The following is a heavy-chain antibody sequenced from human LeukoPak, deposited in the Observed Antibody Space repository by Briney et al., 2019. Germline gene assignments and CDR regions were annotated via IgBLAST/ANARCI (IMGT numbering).Heavy chain of an antibody. CDR3: AKTPYCSSTSCYGGILTGAQY. Sequence: GGSLRLSCAVSGFTFRTYWMHWVRQVPGEGLVWVSRINEDGSITNYADSVKGRFTISRDNSKNTLYLQMNSLGAEDTAVYYCAKTPYCSSTSCYGGILTGAQYWGQGTLVTVSS. CDR2: INEDGSIT. D-gene: IGHD2-2*01. V-gene: IGHV3-74*01. CDR1: GFTFRTYW. J-gene: IGHJ4*02.